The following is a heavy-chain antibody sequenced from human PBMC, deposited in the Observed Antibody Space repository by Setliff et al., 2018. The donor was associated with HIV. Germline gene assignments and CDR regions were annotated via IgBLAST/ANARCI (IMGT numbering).Heavy chain of an antibody. J-gene: IGHJ3*02. Sequence: PSETLSLTCAVYVGPFSGYYWSWIRQPPGKGLEWIGEISHSGRTNYNPSLKSRVTISVDTSKNQFSLKLSSVTAADTAVYYCARGPLDSSGYRSDAFDIWGQGTMVTVSS. CDR3: ARGPLDSSGYRSDAFDI. D-gene: IGHD3-22*01. CDR2: ISHSGRT. CDR1: VGPFSGYY. V-gene: IGHV4-34*01.